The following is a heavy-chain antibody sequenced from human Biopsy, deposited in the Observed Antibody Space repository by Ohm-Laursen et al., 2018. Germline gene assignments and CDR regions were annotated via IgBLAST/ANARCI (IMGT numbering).Heavy chain of an antibody. CDR3: ARRIPLYGMDV. CDR2: IHYTGSPI. V-gene: IGHV3-11*01. CDR1: GFTLSDHN. Sequence: SLRLSCSASGFTLSDHNMNWVRQASGKGLEWVANIHYTGSPIYYADSVRGRFTISRDNGEYSLFLQMNSLRVDDTAVYYCARRIPLYGMDVWGQGTTVTVSS. J-gene: IGHJ6*02. D-gene: IGHD2-2*02.